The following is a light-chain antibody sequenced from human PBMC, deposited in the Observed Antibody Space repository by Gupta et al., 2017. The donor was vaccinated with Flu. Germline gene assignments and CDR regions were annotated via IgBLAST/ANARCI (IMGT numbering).Light chain of an antibody. J-gene: IGKJ2*03. Sequence: EIVLTQFPGTLTLSPGERATLSCRASQSVTSSHLAWYQQKPGQAPRLLVFGASRRATDIPDRFSGSGSGTDFTLTITRLEPEDFAVYICQQYGSSPPSFGQGTKLEIK. CDR1: QSVTSSH. CDR2: GAS. V-gene: IGKV3-20*01. CDR3: QQYGSSPPS.